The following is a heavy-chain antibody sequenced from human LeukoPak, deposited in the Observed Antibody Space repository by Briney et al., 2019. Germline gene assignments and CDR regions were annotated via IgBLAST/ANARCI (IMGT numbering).Heavy chain of an antibody. CDR2: IRYDGSNK. D-gene: IGHD2-2*01. CDR1: GFTFSSYG. J-gene: IGHJ2*01. V-gene: IGHV3-30*02. CDR3: AKDLVYCSSTSCYDDWYFDL. Sequence: PGGSLRLSCAASGFTFSSYGMHWVRQAPGKGPEWVAFIRYDGSNKYYVDSVKGRFTISRDNSKNTLYLQMNSLRVEDTAVHYCAKDLVYCSSTSCYDDWYFDLWGRGTLVTVSS.